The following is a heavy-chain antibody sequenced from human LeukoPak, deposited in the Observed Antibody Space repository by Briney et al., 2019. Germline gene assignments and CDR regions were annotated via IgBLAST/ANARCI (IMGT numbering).Heavy chain of an antibody. V-gene: IGHV3-23*01. Sequence: GGSLTLSCPASGFTFNRYAMSWVRQTPEKGLEWVSVISRGEGSTYYAASVRGRFTISRDDSGNTLFLQTNSLSADDTAGYYCARQVSCDTPTCYAGMPPDYWGQGTLVTVSS. CDR2: ISRGEGST. J-gene: IGHJ4*02. CDR1: GFTFNRYA. D-gene: IGHD2-2*01. CDR3: ARQVSCDTPTCYAGMPPDY.